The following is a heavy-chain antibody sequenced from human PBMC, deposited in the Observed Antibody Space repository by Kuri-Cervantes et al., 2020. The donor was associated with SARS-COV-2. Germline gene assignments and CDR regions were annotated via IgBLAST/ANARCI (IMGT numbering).Heavy chain of an antibody. Sequence: SLRLSCAVSGFTFTSHAMHWVRQAPGPGLEWVALISYDGNNKFYADSVKGRFTISRDNSKNTLYLQMNSLRAEDTAVYYRANDQHGIVVVVAAIDYWGQGTLVTVSS. J-gene: IGHJ4*02. CDR1: GFTFTSHA. V-gene: IGHV3-30*18. D-gene: IGHD2-15*01. CDR2: ISYDGNNK. CDR3: ANDQHGIVVVVAAIDY.